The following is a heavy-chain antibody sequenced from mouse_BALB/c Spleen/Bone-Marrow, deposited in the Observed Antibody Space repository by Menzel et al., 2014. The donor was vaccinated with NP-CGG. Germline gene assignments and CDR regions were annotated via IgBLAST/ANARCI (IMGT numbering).Heavy chain of an antibody. CDR1: GFSLXSYG. CDR2: IWAGGST. D-gene: IGHD1-1*01. J-gene: IGHJ2*01. CDR3: ARDNYGSRVFDY. Sequence: QVQLQQPGPGLVAPSQSLSITCTVSGFSLXSYGVHWVRQPPGKGLEWLGVIWAGGSTNYNSALMSRLSISKDNSKSQVFLKMNSLQTDDTAMYYCARDNYGSRVFDYWGQGTTLTVSS. V-gene: IGHV2-9*02.